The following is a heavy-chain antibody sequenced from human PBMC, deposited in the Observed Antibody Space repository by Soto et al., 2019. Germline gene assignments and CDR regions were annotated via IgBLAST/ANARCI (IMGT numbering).Heavy chain of an antibody. V-gene: IGHV3-66*01. Sequence: GGSLRLSCAASGFTVSTKYMSWVRQAPGKGLEWVSVIYSGGSTFYPDSVRGRFTVSRDNSKNTVNLQMNSLRAEDTALYYCARDPWAADYWGQGTLVTVSS. CDR1: GFTVSTKY. CDR2: IYSGGST. J-gene: IGHJ4*02. CDR3: ARDPWAADY. D-gene: IGHD3-16*01.